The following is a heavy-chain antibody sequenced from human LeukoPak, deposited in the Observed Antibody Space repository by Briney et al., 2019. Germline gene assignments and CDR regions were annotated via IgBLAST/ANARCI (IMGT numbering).Heavy chain of an antibody. CDR1: GFTFTDYA. CDR3: ARGDSSGYSKVFDY. V-gene: IGHV3-23*01. Sequence: PGGSLRLSCAASGFTFTDYAMSWVRQAPEKGLEWISTISDNGGETYYADSVKGRFAISRDNSKNTLFLQMNSLRAEDSAVYYCARGDSSGYSKVFDYWGQGTLVTVSS. D-gene: IGHD3-22*01. J-gene: IGHJ4*02. CDR2: ISDNGGET.